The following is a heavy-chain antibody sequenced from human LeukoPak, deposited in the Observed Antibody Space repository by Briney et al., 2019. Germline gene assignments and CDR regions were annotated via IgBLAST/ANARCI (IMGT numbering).Heavy chain of an antibody. J-gene: IGHJ4*02. V-gene: IGHV1-69*13. CDR2: IIPIFGTA. CDR1: GGTFISYA. D-gene: IGHD2/OR15-2a*01. Sequence: SVKVSCKASGGTFISYAISWVRQAPGRGLEWMGGIIPIFGTANYAQKFQGRVTITADESTSTAYMELSSLRSEDTAVYYCARGHPSVTFADYWGQGTLVTVSS. CDR3: ARGHPSVTFADY.